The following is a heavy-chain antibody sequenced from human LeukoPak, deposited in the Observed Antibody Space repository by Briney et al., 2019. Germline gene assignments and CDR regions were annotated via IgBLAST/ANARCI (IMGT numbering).Heavy chain of an antibody. J-gene: IGHJ6*02. Sequence: ASVKVSCNASGSTGTIFGISWVRKAPGQGLEWMGWISAYNGNTNYAQKLQGRVTMTTDTSTSTAYMELRSLRSDDTAVYYCARFRSGRLLWSGVFSHRSMDVWGQWTTVTVSS. D-gene: IGHD3-10*01. V-gene: IGHV1-18*01. CDR1: GSTGTIFG. CDR2: ISAYNGNT. CDR3: ARFRSGRLLWSGVFSHRSMDV.